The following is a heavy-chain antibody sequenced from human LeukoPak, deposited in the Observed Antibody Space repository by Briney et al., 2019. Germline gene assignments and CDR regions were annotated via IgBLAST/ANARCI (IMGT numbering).Heavy chain of an antibody. CDR3: ARFIRNYYGSGSYYMPDY. D-gene: IGHD3-10*01. J-gene: IGHJ4*02. CDR2: IYYSGST. CDR1: GGSISSSSYY. V-gene: IGHV4-39*07. Sequence: SETLSLTCTVSGGSISSSSYYWGWIRQPPGKGREWIGSIYYSGSTNYNPSLKSRVTISVDTSKNQFSLKLSSVTAADTAVYYCARFIRNYYGSGSYYMPDYWGQGTLVTVSS.